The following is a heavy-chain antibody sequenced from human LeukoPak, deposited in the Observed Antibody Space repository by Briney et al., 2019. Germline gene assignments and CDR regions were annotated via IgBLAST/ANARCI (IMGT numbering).Heavy chain of an antibody. Sequence: GESLKISCKSSGYSFTSYWIGWVRQMPGKGLEWMGIIYPGDSDTRYSPSFQGQVTISADKSISTAYLQWSSLKASDTAMYYCARLYYDFWSGAGAPYYFDYWGQGTLVTVSS. CDR2: IYPGDSDT. CDR3: ARLYYDFWSGAGAPYYFDY. J-gene: IGHJ4*02. D-gene: IGHD3-3*01. CDR1: GYSFTSYW. V-gene: IGHV5-51*01.